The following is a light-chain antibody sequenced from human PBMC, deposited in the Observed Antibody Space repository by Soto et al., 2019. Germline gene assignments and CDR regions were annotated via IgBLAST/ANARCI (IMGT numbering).Light chain of an antibody. CDR3: QQYNTYSPERT. Sequence: DIQMTQYPSTLSASVGDTVTITCRAIQGISSDLAWYQHKPGKAPKLLIYAAVTLRDGVPSRFSGSGSGTEFTLTISSLQPDDFATYYCQQYNTYSPERTFGQGTKVDIK. CDR2: AAV. CDR1: QGISSD. J-gene: IGKJ1*01. V-gene: IGKV1-5*01.